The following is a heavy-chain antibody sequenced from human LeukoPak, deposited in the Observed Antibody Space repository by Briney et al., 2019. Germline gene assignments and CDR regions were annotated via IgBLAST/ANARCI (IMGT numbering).Heavy chain of an antibody. CDR1: GFTFSSYA. J-gene: IGHJ4*02. D-gene: IGHD3-22*01. CDR3: ATKDSSRSGYFDY. CDR2: ISGSGGST. V-gene: IGHV3-23*01. Sequence: PGGSLRLSCAASGFTFSSYAMSWVRQAPGKGLGWVSAISGSGGSTYYADSVKGRFTISRDNSKNTLYLQMNSLRAEDTAVYYCATKDSSRSGYFDYWGQGTLVTVSS.